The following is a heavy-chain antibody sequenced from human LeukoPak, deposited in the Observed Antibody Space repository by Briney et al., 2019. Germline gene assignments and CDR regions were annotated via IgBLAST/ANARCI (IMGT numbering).Heavy chain of an antibody. CDR1: GGSISSYY. CDR2: IYYSGST. J-gene: IGHJ4*02. CDR3: AREISGYDWFDY. Sequence: SETLSLTCTVSGGSISSYYWSWIRQPPGKGLEWVGYIYYSGSTNYNPSLQSRVTISVDTSKNQFSLKLSSVTAADTAVYYCAREISGYDWFDYWGQGTLVTVSS. V-gene: IGHV4-59*01. D-gene: IGHD5-12*01.